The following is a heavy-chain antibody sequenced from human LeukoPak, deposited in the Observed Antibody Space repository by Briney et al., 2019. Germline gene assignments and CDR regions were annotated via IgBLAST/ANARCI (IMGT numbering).Heavy chain of an antibody. CDR1: GFSFSTYW. CDR2: IKQDGSEK. Sequence: PGGSLRLSCAASGFSFSTYWMSWVRQAPGKGLEWVANIKQDGSEKYYVDSAKGRLTISRDKAKNSLYLQMNSLRAEDTAVYYCATDLGSSRPNFWGQGILVTVSS. D-gene: IGHD6-13*01. V-gene: IGHV3-7*01. CDR3: ATDLGSSRPNF. J-gene: IGHJ4*02.